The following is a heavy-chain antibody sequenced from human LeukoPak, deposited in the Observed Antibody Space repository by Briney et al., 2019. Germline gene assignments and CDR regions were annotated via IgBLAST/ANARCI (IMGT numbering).Heavy chain of an antibody. CDR1: GFIVSSNY. D-gene: IGHD3/OR15-3a*01. CDR2: IYSDYTT. CDR3: ARDVPTGIFGPQYCMDV. V-gene: IGHV3-66*02. Sequence: HPGGSLRLSCAASGFIVSSNYMSWVRQAPGKGLEWVSVIYSDYTTYYADSVRGRFTISRDNSKNTLYLQMDSLRAEDTGVYYCARDVPTGIFGPQYCMDVWGKGATVTVSS. J-gene: IGHJ6*03.